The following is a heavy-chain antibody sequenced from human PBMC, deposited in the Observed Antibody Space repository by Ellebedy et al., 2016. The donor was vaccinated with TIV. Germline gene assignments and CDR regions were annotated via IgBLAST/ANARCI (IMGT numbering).Heavy chain of an antibody. CDR3: ATPPPAYYYDSSGYPPVY. Sequence: ASVKVSXKVSRYTLTELSMHWVRQAPGKGLEWMGGFDPEDGETIYAQKFPGRVTMTEDTSTDTAYMELSSLRSEDTAVYYCATPPPAYYYDSSGYPPVYWGQGTLVTVSS. D-gene: IGHD3-22*01. CDR1: RYTLTELS. CDR2: FDPEDGET. V-gene: IGHV1-24*01. J-gene: IGHJ4*02.